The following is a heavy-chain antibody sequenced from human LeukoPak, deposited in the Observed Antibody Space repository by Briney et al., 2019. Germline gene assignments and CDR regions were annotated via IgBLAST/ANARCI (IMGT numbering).Heavy chain of an antibody. J-gene: IGHJ4*02. CDR3: ARLIPRSSFDY. CDR1: GGSISSYY. CDR2: IYYSGST. V-gene: IGHV4-59*08. Sequence: SETLSLTCTVSGGSISSYYWSWIRQPPGKGLEWIGYIYYSGSTNYNPSLKGRVTISVDTSKNQFSLKLSSVTAADTAVYYCARLIPRSSFDYWGQGTLVTVSS. D-gene: IGHD2-2*01.